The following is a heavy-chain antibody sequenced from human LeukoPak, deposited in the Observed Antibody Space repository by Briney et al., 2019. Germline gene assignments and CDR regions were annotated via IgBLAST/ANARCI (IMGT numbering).Heavy chain of an antibody. J-gene: IGHJ4*02. D-gene: IGHD6-19*01. CDR1: GFSLSTSGVG. CDR3: AHRLVAGRTKWYYFDY. V-gene: IGHV2-5*02. Sequence: GSGPTLVNPTQTLTLTCTFSGFSLSTSGVGVGWIRQPPGKALEWLALIYWDDDKRYSPSLKSRLTITKDTSKNQVVLTMTNMDPVDTATYYCAHRLVAGRTKWYYFDYWGQGTLVTVSS. CDR2: IYWDDDK.